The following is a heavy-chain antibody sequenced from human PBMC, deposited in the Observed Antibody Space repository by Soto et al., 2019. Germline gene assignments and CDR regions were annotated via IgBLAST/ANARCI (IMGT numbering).Heavy chain of an antibody. V-gene: IGHV4-39*01. Sequence: SETLSLTCTVSGGSISSSSYYWGWIRQPPGKGLEWIGSIYYSGSTYYNPSLKSRVTISVDTSKNQFSLKLSSVTAADTAVYYCARQRGLATVAYNWFDPWGQGTLVTVSS. D-gene: IGHD4-17*01. J-gene: IGHJ5*02. CDR3: ARQRGLATVAYNWFDP. CDR2: IYYSGST. CDR1: GGSISSSSYY.